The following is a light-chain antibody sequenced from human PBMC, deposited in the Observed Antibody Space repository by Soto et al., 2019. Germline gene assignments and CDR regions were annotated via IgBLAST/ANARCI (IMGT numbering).Light chain of an antibody. V-gene: IGKV1-27*01. Sequence: DVQMTQSPSSLSAFVGDRVTITCRASQGIAPYLAWFQQKPGKVPKLLIYATSTLQSGVPSRFSGSGSGTDFTLTINSLQPEDVGTYYCQKYNSAPLTFGGGTRWIS. CDR2: ATS. CDR1: QGIAPY. J-gene: IGKJ4*01. CDR3: QKYNSAPLT.